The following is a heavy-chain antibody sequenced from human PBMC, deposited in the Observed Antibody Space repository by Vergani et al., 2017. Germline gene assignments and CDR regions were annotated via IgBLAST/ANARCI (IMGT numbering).Heavy chain of an antibody. D-gene: IGHD5-24*01. CDR2: ISSSSSYI. V-gene: IGHV3-21*01. Sequence: EVQLVESGGGLVKPGGSLRLSCAASGFTFSSYSMNWVRQAPGKGLEWVSSISSSSSYIYYADSVKGRFTISRDNAKNSLYLQMNSLRAEDTAVYYCARDGRWLQWCRDAYFDYWGQGTLVTVSS. CDR1: GFTFSSYS. CDR3: ARDGRWLQWCRDAYFDY. J-gene: IGHJ4*02.